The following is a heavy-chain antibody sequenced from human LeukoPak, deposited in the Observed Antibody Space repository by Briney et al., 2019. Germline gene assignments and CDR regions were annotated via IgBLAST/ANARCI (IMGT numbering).Heavy chain of an antibody. CDR2: ISDSGSRT. CDR1: GFIFDRYG. D-gene: IGHD3-22*01. V-gene: IGHV3-23*01. CDR3: AKQESSGSYPYYFDY. Sequence: GGSLRLSCAASGFIFDRYGMTWVRQAPGGGLKWVSSISDSGSRTYYADSEKGRFTVSRDNSKNTVYVQMNSLRAEDTAIYYCAKQESSGSYPYYFDYWGQGTLVTVSS. J-gene: IGHJ4*02.